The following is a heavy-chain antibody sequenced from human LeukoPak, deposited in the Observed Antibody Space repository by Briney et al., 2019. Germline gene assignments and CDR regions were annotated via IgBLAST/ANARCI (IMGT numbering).Heavy chain of an antibody. CDR2: INPNSGGT. V-gene: IGHV1-2*02. Sequence: ASVKVSCKASGYTFTGYYMHWVRQAPGQGLEWMGWINPNSGGTNYAQKFQGRVTMTRNTSISTAYMELSSLRSEDTAVYYCARGITMVRGVILFYWGQGTLVTVSS. D-gene: IGHD3-10*01. J-gene: IGHJ4*02. CDR3: ARGITMVRGVILFY. CDR1: GYTFTGYY.